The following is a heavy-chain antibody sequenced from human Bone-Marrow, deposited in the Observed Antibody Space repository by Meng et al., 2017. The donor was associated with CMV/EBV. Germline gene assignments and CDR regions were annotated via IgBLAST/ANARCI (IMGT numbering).Heavy chain of an antibody. V-gene: IGHV4-34*01. CDR3: ARDPWNFYYYGMDF. CDR2: INHSGST. D-gene: IGHD5-12*01. J-gene: IGHJ6*02. CDR1: GGSFSGYY. Sequence: SQTLSLPCAVYGGSFSGYYWSWIRQPPGKGLEWIGEINHSGSTNYNPSLKSRVTIAVDTTKNQFALKLSSVTASDTAVYYCARDPWNFYYYGMDFWGQGTTVTVSS.